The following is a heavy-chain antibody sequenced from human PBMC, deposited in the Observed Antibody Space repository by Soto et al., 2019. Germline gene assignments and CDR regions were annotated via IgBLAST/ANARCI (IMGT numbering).Heavy chain of an antibody. CDR2: IYYSGST. J-gene: IGHJ5*02. CDR1: GGSISSSSYY. CDR3: ARHEWRAVAQRCWFDP. Sequence: SETLSLTCTVSGGSISSSSYYWGWIRQPPGKGLEWIGSIYYSGSTYYNPSLKSRVTISVDTSKNQFSLKLSSVTAADTAVYYCARHEWRAVAQRCWFDPWGQGTLVTVSS. D-gene: IGHD6-19*01. V-gene: IGHV4-39*01.